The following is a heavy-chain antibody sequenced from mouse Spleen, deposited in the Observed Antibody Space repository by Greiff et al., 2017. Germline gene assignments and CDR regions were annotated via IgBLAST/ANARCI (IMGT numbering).Heavy chain of an antibody. CDR3: ARGDGYTLFDY. V-gene: IGHV1-54*01. CDR2: INPGSGGT. D-gene: IGHD2-3*01. CDR1: GYAFTNYL. Sequence: VQLQQSGAELVRPGTSVKVSCKASGYAFTNYLIEWVKQRPGQGLEWIGVINPGSGGTNYNEKFKGKATLTADKSSSTAYMQLSSLTSEDSAVYFCARGDGYTLFDYWGQGTTLTVSS. J-gene: IGHJ2*01.